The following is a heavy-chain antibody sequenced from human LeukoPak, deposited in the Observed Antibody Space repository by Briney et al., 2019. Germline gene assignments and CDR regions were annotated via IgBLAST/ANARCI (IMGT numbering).Heavy chain of an antibody. CDR2: MNPNSGNT. J-gene: IGHJ5*02. D-gene: IGHD6-6*01. CDR1: GYTFTSYD. CDR3: ATAHSYSSSSFDP. V-gene: IGHV1-8*01. Sequence: ASVRVSCKVSGYTFTSYDINWVRQATGQGLEWMGWMNPNSGNTGYAQKFQGRVTMTRNTSISTAYMELSSLRSEDTAVYYCATAHSYSSSSFDPWGQGTLVTVSS.